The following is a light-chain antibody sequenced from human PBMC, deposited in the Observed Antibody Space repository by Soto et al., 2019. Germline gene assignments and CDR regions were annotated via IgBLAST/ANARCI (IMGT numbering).Light chain of an antibody. J-gene: IGKJ1*01. CDR3: QQYYSYPPT. Sequence: IHITLYTSAVSASVGDRVTITCRASQGISSYLAWYQQKPGTAPKLLIYAASTLQSGVPSRFSGSGSGTDFTLTISCLQSEDFATYYCQQYYSYPPTFGQGTKVDIK. CDR2: AAS. CDR1: QGISSY. V-gene: IGKV1-8*01.